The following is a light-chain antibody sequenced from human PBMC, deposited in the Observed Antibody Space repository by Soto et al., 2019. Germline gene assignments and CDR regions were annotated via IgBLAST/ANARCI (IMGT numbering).Light chain of an antibody. J-gene: IGKJ1*01. CDR1: QGISSY. CDR2: AAS. CDR3: QQYYSYQWT. Sequence: AIRMTQSPSSFSASTGDRVTITCRASQGISSYLAWYQQKPGKAPKLLIYAASTLQSGVPSRFSGSGSGTDFTLTISCLQSEDFATYYCQQYYSYQWTFGQGTKVDSK. V-gene: IGKV1-8*01.